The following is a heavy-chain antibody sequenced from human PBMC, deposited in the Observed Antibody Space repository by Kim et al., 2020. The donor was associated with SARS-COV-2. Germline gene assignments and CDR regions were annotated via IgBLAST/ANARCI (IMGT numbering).Heavy chain of an antibody. V-gene: IGHV3-33*01. Sequence: GGSLRLSCAASGFTFSSYGMHWVRQAPGKGLEWVAVIWYDGSNKYYADSVKGRFTISRDNSKNTLYLQMNSLRAEDTAVYYCARDRPAAGLDYWGQGTLVTVSS. CDR3: ARDRPAAGLDY. D-gene: IGHD6-13*01. CDR1: GFTFSSYG. CDR2: IWYDGSNK. J-gene: IGHJ4*02.